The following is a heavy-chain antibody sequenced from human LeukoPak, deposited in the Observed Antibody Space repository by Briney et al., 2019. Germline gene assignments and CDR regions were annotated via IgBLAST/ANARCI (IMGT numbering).Heavy chain of an antibody. CDR3: VYYYGSGSVEY. D-gene: IGHD3-10*01. V-gene: IGHV4-39*01. CDR1: GGSITSSNYY. J-gene: IGHJ4*02. Sequence: PSETLSLTCTVSGGSITSSNYYWGWIRQPPGKGLEWIGSFYYSGSTDYNPSLKSRVTISVDTSKNQFSLKLSSVTAADTAVYYCVYYYGSGSVEYWGQGTLVTVSS. CDR2: FYYSGST.